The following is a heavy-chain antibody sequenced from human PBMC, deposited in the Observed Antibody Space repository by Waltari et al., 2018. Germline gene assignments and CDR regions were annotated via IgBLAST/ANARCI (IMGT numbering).Heavy chain of an antibody. V-gene: IGHV3-23*01. Sequence: CFRQGRGKGLDWVSGISARAATRWYSDAVRARFTISRDNSRNALYLQLYSLRDEDTAVYYWARYCSGSFYGGLDYWGRGTLVTASA. D-gene: IGHD3-10*01. CDR3: ARYCSGSFYGGLDY. J-gene: IGHJ4*02. CDR2: ISARAATR.